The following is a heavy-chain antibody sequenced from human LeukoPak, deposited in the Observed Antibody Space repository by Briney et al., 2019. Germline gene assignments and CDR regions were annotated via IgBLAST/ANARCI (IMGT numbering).Heavy chain of an antibody. D-gene: IGHD6-13*01. CDR3: ARGKNARIAAAPRRNWFDP. Sequence: ASVKVSCKASGYTFTSYGISWVRQAPGQGLEWMGWISAYNGNTNYAQKLQGRVTMTTDTSTSTAYMELRSLRSDDTAVYYCARGKNARIAAAPRRNWFDPWGQGILVTVSS. J-gene: IGHJ5*02. CDR1: GYTFTSYG. CDR2: ISAYNGNT. V-gene: IGHV1-18*01.